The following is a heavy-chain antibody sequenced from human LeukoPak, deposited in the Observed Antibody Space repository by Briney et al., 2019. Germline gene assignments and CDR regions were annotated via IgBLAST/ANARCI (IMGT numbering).Heavy chain of an antibody. CDR1: GFTFSSYS. CDR3: ARGPTGNYDFWSGYSEYFDY. J-gene: IGHJ4*02. CDR2: ISSSSSYI. Sequence: PGGSLRLSCAASGFTFSSYSMNWVRQAPGKGLEWVSSISSSSSYIYYADSVKGRFTISRDNAKNSLYLQMNSLRAEDTAVYYCARGPTGNYDFWSGYSEYFDYWGQGTLVTVSS. D-gene: IGHD3-3*01. V-gene: IGHV3-21*01.